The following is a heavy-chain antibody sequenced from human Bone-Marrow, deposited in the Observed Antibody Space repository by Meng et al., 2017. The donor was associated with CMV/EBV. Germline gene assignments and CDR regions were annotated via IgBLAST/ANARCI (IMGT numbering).Heavy chain of an antibody. V-gene: IGHV3-21*01. J-gene: IGHJ5*02. Sequence: GGSLRLSCAASGFIFSSYSMNWVRQAPGKGLEWVSSISGSSRYIYYADSVKGRFTISRDNAKNSLYLQMNSLRAEDTAVYYCARGGHSSGWYPPWGQGTLVTVSS. CDR2: ISGSSRYI. CDR1: GFIFSSYS. D-gene: IGHD6-19*01. CDR3: ARGGHSSGWYPP.